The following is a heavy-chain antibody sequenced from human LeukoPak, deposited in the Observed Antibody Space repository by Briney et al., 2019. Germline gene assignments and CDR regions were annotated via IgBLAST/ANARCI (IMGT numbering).Heavy chain of an antibody. CDR3: ARDQGPLFGELLYYFDY. Sequence: GRSLRLSCAASGFTFSSYAMHWVRQAPGKGLEWVAVISYDGSNKYYADSVKGRFTISRDNSKNTLYLQMNSLRAEDTAVYYCARDQGPLFGELLYYFDYWGQGTLVTVSS. CDR1: GFTFSSYA. V-gene: IGHV3-30*04. D-gene: IGHD3-10*01. CDR2: ISYDGSNK. J-gene: IGHJ4*02.